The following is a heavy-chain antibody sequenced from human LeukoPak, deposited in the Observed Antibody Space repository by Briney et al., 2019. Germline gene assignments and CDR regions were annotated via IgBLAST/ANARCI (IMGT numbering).Heavy chain of an antibody. CDR3: AKDHSDDGFDY. D-gene: IGHD1-1*01. Sequence: GGSLRLFCGASGFTFSSYAMSWVRQAPGEGLEWVSAISGSGGSTYYADSVKGRFTISRDNSKNTLYLQMNSLRAEDTAVYYCAKDHSDDGFDYWGQGTLVTVSS. CDR1: GFTFSSYA. J-gene: IGHJ4*02. V-gene: IGHV3-23*01. CDR2: ISGSGGST.